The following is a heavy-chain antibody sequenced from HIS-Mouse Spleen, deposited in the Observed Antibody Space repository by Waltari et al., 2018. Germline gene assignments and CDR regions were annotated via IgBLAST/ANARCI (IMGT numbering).Heavy chain of an antibody. J-gene: IGHJ2*01. Sequence: QLQLQESGPGLVKPSETLSLTCTVSGGSISSSSYYWGWIRQPPGRGLAWIGRIYYRGRTYYNPSLKGRVTISVDTSKNQFSLKLSSVTAADTAVYYCAREIPYSSSWYDWYFDLWGRGTLVTVSS. CDR1: GGSISSSSYY. CDR2: IYYRGRT. V-gene: IGHV4-39*07. CDR3: AREIPYSSSWYDWYFDL. D-gene: IGHD6-13*01.